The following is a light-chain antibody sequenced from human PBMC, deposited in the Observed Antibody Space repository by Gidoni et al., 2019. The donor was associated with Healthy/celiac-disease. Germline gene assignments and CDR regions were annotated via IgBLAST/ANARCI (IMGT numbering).Light chain of an antibody. CDR2: KAS. CDR1: QRISSW. Sequence: DIQMTQSPSTLSASVGDRVTITCRASQRISSWLAWYQQKPGTAPKLLIYKASSLESGVPSRFSGSGSGTEFTLTISSLQPDDFATYYCQQYNSYSETFGQGTKVEIK. V-gene: IGKV1-5*03. J-gene: IGKJ1*01. CDR3: QQYNSYSET.